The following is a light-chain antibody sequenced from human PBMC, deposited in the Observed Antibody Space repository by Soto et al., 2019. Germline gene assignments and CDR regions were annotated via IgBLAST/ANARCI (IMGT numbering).Light chain of an antibody. CDR3: LQFDSVPLT. V-gene: IGKV1-33*01. CDR1: HDIGTY. Sequence: DVQMTQSPSSLSASVGDRVTITCQASHDIGTYLNWYQHKPGKATKHLIFDTSHMPTGVPARFSGGGSDTYFTFTIANLQPEDFAVYYFLQFDSVPLTFGGGTHVEI. CDR2: DTS. J-gene: IGKJ4*01.